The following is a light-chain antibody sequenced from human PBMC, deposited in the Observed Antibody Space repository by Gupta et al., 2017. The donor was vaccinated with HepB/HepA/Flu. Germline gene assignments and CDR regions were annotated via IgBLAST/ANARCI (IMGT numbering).Light chain of an antibody. Sequence: EIVLTQSPGTLSLSPGERATLSCRASQSVSGSYLAWYQQKPGQAPRLLIYGASSRATGIPDRFSGSGSGTDFTLTISRLEPEDFAVYYCQQYESSPVTFGQGTXLEIK. CDR3: QQYESSPVT. J-gene: IGKJ2*01. CDR1: QSVSGSY. CDR2: GAS. V-gene: IGKV3-20*01.